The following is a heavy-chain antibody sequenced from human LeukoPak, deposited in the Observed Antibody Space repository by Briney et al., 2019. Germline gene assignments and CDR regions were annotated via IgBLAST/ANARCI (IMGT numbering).Heavy chain of an antibody. CDR3: THLGWFDP. Sequence: QPGGSLRLSCAASGFSLSTFWMHWVRQAPGKGLVWVSRIDYDGSTITYADSVKGRFTISRDNAKNTLYLQMNSLRAEDTAVYYCTHLGWFDPWGQGTLVTVSS. V-gene: IGHV3-74*01. J-gene: IGHJ5*02. CDR1: GFSLSTFW. CDR2: IDYDGSTI.